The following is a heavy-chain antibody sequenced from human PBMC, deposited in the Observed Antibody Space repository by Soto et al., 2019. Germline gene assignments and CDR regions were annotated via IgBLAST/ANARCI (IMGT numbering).Heavy chain of an antibody. V-gene: IGHV1-18*01. CDR2: ISAYSGDT. Sequence: QGEWVQSGAEVKKHGASVKVSCKASGYRFTHYGISWVRQATGQGLEWMGRISAYSGDTNYAQKFQGRVSMTTDTSMSTAYMELRSLRSDDTAVYYCARAGFLVVPTATVGTFDIWGQGTMVTVSS. CDR3: ARAGFLVVPTATVGTFDI. D-gene: IGHD2-2*01. J-gene: IGHJ3*02. CDR1: GYRFTHYG.